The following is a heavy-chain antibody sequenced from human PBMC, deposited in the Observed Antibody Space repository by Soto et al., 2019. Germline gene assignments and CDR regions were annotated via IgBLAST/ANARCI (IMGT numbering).Heavy chain of an antibody. CDR3: ASPYMYSSGLYFYGMDV. J-gene: IGHJ6*02. Sequence: EVQLVESGGGLVQPGGSLRLSCAASGFTLSSYWMHWVRQAPGKGLVWVSRINSDGSSTSYADPVKGRFTISRDNAKKTVYLQMNSLRAEDTSVYYCASPYMYSSGLYFYGMDVWGQGTTVTVSS. D-gene: IGHD6-19*01. CDR1: GFTLSSYW. V-gene: IGHV3-74*01. CDR2: INSDGSST.